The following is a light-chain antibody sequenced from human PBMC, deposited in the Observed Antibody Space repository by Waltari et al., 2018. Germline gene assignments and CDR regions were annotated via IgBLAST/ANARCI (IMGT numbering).Light chain of an antibody. CDR1: QSVGNN. V-gene: IGKV3-15*01. J-gene: IGKJ2*01. CDR2: GAS. CDR3: HQYNHWPTFT. Sequence: EIEMTQSPAPLSVSPGERVTLSCRASQSVGNNLAWYHQRPGQAPRLLIYGASTRATDISDRFSGSGSGTDFTLTISALQSEDLAVYYCHQYNHWPTFTFGQGTKLQIE.